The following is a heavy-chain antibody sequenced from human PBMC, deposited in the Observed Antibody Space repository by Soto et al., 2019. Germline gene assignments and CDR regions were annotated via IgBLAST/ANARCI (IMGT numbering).Heavy chain of an antibody. CDR3: AGTTSHQWYYMDV. V-gene: IGHV6-1*01. CDR2: TYHRSRWYN. J-gene: IGHJ6*03. D-gene: IGHD1-7*01. CDR1: GDSVSSNSAA. Sequence: PSETLSLTCAISGDSVSSNSAAWNWIRLSPSRGLEWLARTYHRSRWYNDYAVSVRSRITVYPDTSKNQFSLQLTSVTPEDTAVYYCAGTTSHQWYYMDVWGKGTTVTVSS.